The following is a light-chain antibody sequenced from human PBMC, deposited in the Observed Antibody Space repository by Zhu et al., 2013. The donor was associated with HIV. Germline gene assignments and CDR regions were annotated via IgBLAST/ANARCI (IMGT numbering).Light chain of an antibody. Sequence: DIQMTQSPSSLSASVGGEVTITCRASQAISTSLAWFQQKPGRVPKSLIYAASSLHSGVPSKFRGGGSGTHFTLTINNLQPEDFGTYYCQQYDVYPYTFGQGTRL. J-gene: IGKJ2*01. V-gene: IGKV1-16*02. CDR3: QQYDVYPYT. CDR1: QAISTS. CDR2: AAS.